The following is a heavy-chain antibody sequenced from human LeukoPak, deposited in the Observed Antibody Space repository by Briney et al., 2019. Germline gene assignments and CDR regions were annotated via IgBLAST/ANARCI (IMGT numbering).Heavy chain of an antibody. V-gene: IGHV1-46*01. J-gene: IGHJ6*02. CDR1: GYTFTSYY. CDR3: ARNTVTTTSGYSYSRGYYGMVV. D-gene: IGHD5-18*01. Sequence: GASVKVSCKASGYTFTSYYMHWVRQAPGQGLEWMGIINPSGGSTSYAQKFQGRVTMTRDTSTSTVYMELSSLRSEDTAVYYCARNTVTTTSGYSYSRGYYGMVVWGQGTTVTVSS. CDR2: INPSGGST.